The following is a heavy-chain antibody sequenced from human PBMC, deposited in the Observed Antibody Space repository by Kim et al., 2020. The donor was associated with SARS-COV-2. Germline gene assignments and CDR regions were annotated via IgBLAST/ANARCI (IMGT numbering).Heavy chain of an antibody. Sequence: ASVKVSCKASGYTFTSYYMHWVRQAPGQGLEWMGIINPSGGSTSYAQKFQGRVTMTRDTSTSTVYMELSSLRSEDTAVYYCARAPLAVWFGPYYYYGMDVWGQGTTVTVSS. CDR3: ARAPLAVWFGPYYYYGMDV. D-gene: IGHD3-10*01. V-gene: IGHV1-46*01. CDR2: INPSGGST. J-gene: IGHJ6*02. CDR1: GYTFTSYY.